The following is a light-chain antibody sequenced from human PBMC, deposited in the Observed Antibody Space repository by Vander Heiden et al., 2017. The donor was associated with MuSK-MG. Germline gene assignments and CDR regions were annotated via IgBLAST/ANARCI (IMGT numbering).Light chain of an antibody. Sequence: PGQRATLSCRASRSISYYLAWYQQRPGQAPRLLIYDASKRATGIPARFSGSGSGTDFTLTISSLEPEDVAVYYCQQRNNWSYTFGRGTKVEIK. CDR2: DAS. CDR1: RSISYY. V-gene: IGKV3-11*01. J-gene: IGKJ2*01. CDR3: QQRNNWSYT.